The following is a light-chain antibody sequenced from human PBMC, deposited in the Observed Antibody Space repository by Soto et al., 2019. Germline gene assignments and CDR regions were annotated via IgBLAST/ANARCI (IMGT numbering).Light chain of an antibody. J-gene: IGKJ5*01. CDR2: LGS. Sequence: IVMTESPLSLRVTPVERCSISFSAMQSLLHSNGYNYLVWYLQKPGQSPHLLIYLGSYRASGVPDRFSGSGSGTDFTLKISRVEAEDVGVYYCMQALQTPPTFGQGTRLEI. CDR3: MQALQTPPT. V-gene: IGKV2-28*01. CDR1: QSLLHSNGYNY.